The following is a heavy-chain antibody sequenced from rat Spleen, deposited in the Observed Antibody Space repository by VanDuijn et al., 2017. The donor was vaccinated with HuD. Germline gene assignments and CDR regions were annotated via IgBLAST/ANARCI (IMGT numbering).Heavy chain of an antibody. CDR2: IKAKSNNYAT. D-gene: IGHD1-8*01. Sequence: EVQVLESGGGLVQPGNSLKLSCATSGFTFNTAWMYWFRQFPEKRLEWVARIKAKSNNYATDYTESVKGRFTISRDDSKSSIYLQMNNLKEEDTAIYYCAKEGDGGYSSYPNWFAYWGQGVMVTVSS. V-gene: IGHV6-6*01. J-gene: IGHJ2*01. CDR3: AKEGDGGYSSYPNWFAY. CDR1: GFTFNTAW.